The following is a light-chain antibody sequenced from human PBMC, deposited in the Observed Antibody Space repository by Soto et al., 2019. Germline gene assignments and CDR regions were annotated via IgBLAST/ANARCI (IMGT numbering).Light chain of an antibody. V-gene: IGLV2-14*03. Sequence: QSVLTQPASVSGSPGQSITISCTGSSSDVGLYDYVSWYQQHPGKAPKLIIYDVTNRPSGVSDRFSGSKSGNTASLTISGLQAEDEADFYCGSYTSSSTKVFGTGTKLTVL. CDR2: DVT. J-gene: IGLJ1*01. CDR3: GSYTSSSTKV. CDR1: SSDVGLYDY.